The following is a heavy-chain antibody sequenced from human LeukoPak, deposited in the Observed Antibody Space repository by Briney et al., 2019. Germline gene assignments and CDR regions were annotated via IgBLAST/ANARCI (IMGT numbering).Heavy chain of an antibody. CDR2: ISYDGSNE. Sequence: PGGSLRLSCAASGFTFSSYVMHWVRQAPGKGLEWVAIISYDGSNEYYADSVKGRFTISRDNSKNTLYLQMNSLRAEDTAVYYCAKSISSSWDWGQGTLVTVSS. J-gene: IGHJ4*02. CDR1: GFTFSSYV. V-gene: IGHV3-30*04. CDR3: AKSISSSWD. D-gene: IGHD6-13*01.